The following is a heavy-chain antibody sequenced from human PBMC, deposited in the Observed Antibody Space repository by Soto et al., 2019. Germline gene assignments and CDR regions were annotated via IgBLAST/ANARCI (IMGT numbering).Heavy chain of an antibody. Sequence: GESLKISCKVSGYSFTSYLIGWVRQKPGKGLEWMGIINPGDSEARYSPSFQGQVTFSVDWRSGTAYLQWDKLKASDTAMYYCARTAGSGWDYYHYGMDVWGQGTTVSVPS. CDR3: ARTAGSGWDYYHYGMDV. CDR1: GYSFTSYL. V-gene: IGHV5-51*01. D-gene: IGHD6-19*01. J-gene: IGHJ6*02. CDR2: INPGDSEA.